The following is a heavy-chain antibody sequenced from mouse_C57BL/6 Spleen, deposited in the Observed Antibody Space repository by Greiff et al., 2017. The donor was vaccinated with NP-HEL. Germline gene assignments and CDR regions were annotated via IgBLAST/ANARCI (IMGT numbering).Heavy chain of an antibody. V-gene: IGHV1-82*01. J-gene: IGHJ4*01. CDR3: ARPYDYDGYAMDY. CDR2: IYPGDGDT. Sequence: QVQLQQSGPELVKPGASVKISCKASGYAFSSSWMNWVKQRPGKGLEWIGRIYPGDGDTKYNGKFKGKATLTADKSSSTAYMQLSSLTSEDSAVYFCARPYDYDGYAMDYWGQGTSVTVSS. CDR1: GYAFSSSW. D-gene: IGHD2-4*01.